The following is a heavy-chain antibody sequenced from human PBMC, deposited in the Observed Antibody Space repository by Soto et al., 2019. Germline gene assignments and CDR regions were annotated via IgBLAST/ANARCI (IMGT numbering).Heavy chain of an antibody. CDR1: GFIFSSYG. Sequence: QVQLVESGGGVVQPERSLRLSCEASGFIFSSYGMHWVRQAPGKGLEWVAVVSHDGSNKKYVDSVEGRFTISRDNSKNRLYLQMNSLRSEDTAVYYFAKDTYYYSSSGYYIFDYGGQGTLVTVSS. J-gene: IGHJ4*02. CDR2: VSHDGSNK. D-gene: IGHD3-22*01. CDR3: AKDTYYYSSSGYYIFDY. V-gene: IGHV3-30*18.